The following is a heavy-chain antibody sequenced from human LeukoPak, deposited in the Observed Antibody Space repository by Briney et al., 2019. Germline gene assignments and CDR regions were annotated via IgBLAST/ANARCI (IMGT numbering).Heavy chain of an antibody. V-gene: IGHV1-3*01. Sequence: ASVKVSCKASGYTFTSYAVHWVRQAPGQRPEWMGWIDAGSGNTGCSQEFQGRVTITRDTSASTAYMELSSLRSEDTAVYYCARELRYSSSWEGLDYWGQGTLVTVSS. CDR3: ARELRYSSSWEGLDY. CDR2: IDAGSGNT. CDR1: GYTFTSYA. J-gene: IGHJ4*02. D-gene: IGHD6-13*01.